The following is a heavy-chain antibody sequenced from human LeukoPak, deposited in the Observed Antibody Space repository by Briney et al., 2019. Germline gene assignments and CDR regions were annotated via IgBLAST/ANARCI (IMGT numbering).Heavy chain of an antibody. CDR1: GFTFSSYT. Sequence: GRSLRLSCAASGFTFSSYTMNWARQAPGKGLQWVSSISSSGSLIYYADSVKGRFTISRDNAKNSLYLQMNSLRAEDTAVYYCASSVVSGYWGQGTLVTVSS. J-gene: IGHJ4*02. D-gene: IGHD4-23*01. V-gene: IGHV3-21*01. CDR2: ISSSGSLI. CDR3: ASSVVSGY.